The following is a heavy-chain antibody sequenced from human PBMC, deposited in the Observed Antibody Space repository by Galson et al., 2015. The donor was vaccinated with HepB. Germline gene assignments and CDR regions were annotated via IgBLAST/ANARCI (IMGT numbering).Heavy chain of an antibody. J-gene: IGHJ4*02. CDR1: GYTFTSYY. D-gene: IGHD1-26*01. CDR2: INPSGGST. CDR3: GRDGGGWDLPPDY. Sequence: SVKVSCKASGYTFTSYYMHWVRQAPGQGLEWMGIINPSGGSTSYAQKFQGRVTITRDTSATTAYMGLSSLRSEDTAVYYCGRDGGGWDLPPDYWGQGTLVTVSS. V-gene: IGHV1-46*01.